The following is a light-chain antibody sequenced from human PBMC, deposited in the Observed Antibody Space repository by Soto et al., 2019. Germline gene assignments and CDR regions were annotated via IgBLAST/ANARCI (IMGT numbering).Light chain of an antibody. J-gene: IGKJ2*01. Sequence: DIQMTQSPSSLSASVGDRVTVTCRASQTISTYLNWYQQNSGKAPKLLIYAASTLQSWVPSRFSGSGSGTDFTLTISSLQPEDFATYYCQQSSGIPYTFGQGTKLESK. CDR3: QQSSGIPYT. CDR1: QTISTY. CDR2: AAS. V-gene: IGKV1-39*01.